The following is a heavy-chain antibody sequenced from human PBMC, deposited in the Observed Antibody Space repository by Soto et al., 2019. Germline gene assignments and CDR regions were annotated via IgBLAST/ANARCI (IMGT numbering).Heavy chain of an antibody. J-gene: IGHJ4*02. D-gene: IGHD3-16*02. CDR3: ASYVWGSYRSLDY. CDR1: GGSITSGGWY. Sequence: SETPSLTCTVSGGSITSGGWYWSWIRQHPGKGLEWIGYIYYSGTTYYNASLKSRVTMSVDTSKNQFSLTLSSVTAADTAVYYCASYVWGSYRSLDYWGQGTLVTVS. V-gene: IGHV4-31*03. CDR2: IYYSGTT.